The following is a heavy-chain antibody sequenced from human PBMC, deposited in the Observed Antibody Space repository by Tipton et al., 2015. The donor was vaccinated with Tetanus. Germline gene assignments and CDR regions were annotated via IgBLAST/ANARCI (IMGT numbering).Heavy chain of an antibody. CDR1: GYTFTGYY. J-gene: IGHJ5*02. CDR3: ARCNDYGSLTPIDL. Sequence: QVQLVQSGAEVKKPGASVKVSCKASGYTFTGYYMHWVRQAPGQGLEWMGWINPNSGGTNYAQKFQGRVTMTADNSMGTAYMDLSSVRSDDTAVYYCARCNDYGSLTPIDLWGPGTRVTVSS. CDR2: INPNSGGT. D-gene: IGHD4-17*01. V-gene: IGHV1-2*02.